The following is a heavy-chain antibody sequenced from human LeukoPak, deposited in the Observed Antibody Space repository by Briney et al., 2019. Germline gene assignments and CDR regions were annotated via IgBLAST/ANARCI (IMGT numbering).Heavy chain of an antibody. V-gene: IGHV1-69*06. J-gene: IGHJ4*02. CDR1: GGTFSSYA. CDR3: ARDLVIGGYYYDSSGSY. Sequence: GASVKVSCKASGGTFSSYAISWVRQAPGQGLEWMGGIIPIFGTANYAQKFQGRVTITADKSTSTAYMELRSLRSDDTAVYYCARDLVIGGYYYDSSGSYWGQGTLVTVSS. CDR2: IIPIFGTA. D-gene: IGHD3-22*01.